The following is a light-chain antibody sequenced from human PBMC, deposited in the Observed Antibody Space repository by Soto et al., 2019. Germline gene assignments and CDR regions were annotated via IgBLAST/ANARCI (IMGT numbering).Light chain of an antibody. CDR2: KAS. Sequence: DIQMTQSPSTLSASVGDRVTITCRASQSISSWLAWYQQKPGKAPKLLIYKASSLESGVPSRFSGSGSGTEFTLTISTLQPDDFATYYCQQYNSYPDTVGQGTKVDIK. J-gene: IGKJ1*01. CDR1: QSISSW. CDR3: QQYNSYPDT. V-gene: IGKV1-5*03.